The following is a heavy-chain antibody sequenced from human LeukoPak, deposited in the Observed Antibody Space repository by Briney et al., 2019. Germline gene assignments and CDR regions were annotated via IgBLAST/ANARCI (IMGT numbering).Heavy chain of an antibody. CDR3: ARGRYYDSIPNAFDI. CDR1: GGSFSGYY. Sequence: SETLSPTCAVYGGSFSGYYWSWIRQPPGKGLEWIGEINHSGSTNYNPSLKSRVTISVDTSKNQFSLKLSSVTAADTAVYYCARGRYYDSIPNAFDIWGQGTMVTVSS. J-gene: IGHJ3*02. CDR2: INHSGST. D-gene: IGHD3-22*01. V-gene: IGHV4-34*01.